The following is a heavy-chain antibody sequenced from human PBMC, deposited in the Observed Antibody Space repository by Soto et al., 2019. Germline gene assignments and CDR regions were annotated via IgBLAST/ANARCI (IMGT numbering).Heavy chain of an antibody. V-gene: IGHV3-48*01. CDR2: IDSSSSTI. CDR1: GFTFNKYS. Sequence: PXXSLRLSCAASGFTFNKYSIHWVLQAPGKGLEWVSYIDSSSSTISYADSVKGRFTISRDNAKNSLYLQMNSLRAEDTAVYYCATIIAVVAHNWFDPWGQGTLVTVSS. CDR3: ATIIAVVAHNWFDP. J-gene: IGHJ5*02. D-gene: IGHD3-22*01.